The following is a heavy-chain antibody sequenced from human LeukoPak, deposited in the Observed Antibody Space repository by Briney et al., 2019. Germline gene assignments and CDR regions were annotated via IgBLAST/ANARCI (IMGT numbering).Heavy chain of an antibody. CDR1: GGSISSYY. CDR3: ARDNGPYYYGMDV. V-gene: IGHV4-59*01. J-gene: IGHJ6*04. CDR2: IYYSGST. Sequence: SETLSLTCTVSGGSISSYYWSWIRQPPGKGLEWIGYIYYSGSTNYNPSIKSRVTISVDTSKNQFYLTLSSVTAADTAVYYCARDNGPYYYGMDVWGKGTTVTVSS.